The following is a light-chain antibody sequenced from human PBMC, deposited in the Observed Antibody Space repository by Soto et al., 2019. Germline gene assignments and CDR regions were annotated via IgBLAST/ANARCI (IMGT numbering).Light chain of an antibody. Sequence: HSALTQPPSASGSPGQSVTISCTGTSSDVGGYTYVSWYQQHPGKAPKLLIHDVTERPSGVPDRFSGSRSDSTASLTVSGLQAEDEADYYCSSYAGNDIVLFGGGTKLTVL. CDR2: DVT. J-gene: IGLJ2*01. CDR3: SSYAGNDIVL. V-gene: IGLV2-8*01. CDR1: SSDVGGYTY.